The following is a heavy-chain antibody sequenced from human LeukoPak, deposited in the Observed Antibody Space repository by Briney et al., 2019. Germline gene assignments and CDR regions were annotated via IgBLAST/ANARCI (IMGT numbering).Heavy chain of an antibody. CDR1: GYTFSTYA. CDR3: ARSKTYYDILTGYSAYYFDY. J-gene: IGHJ4*02. V-gene: IGHV1-3*01. D-gene: IGHD3-9*01. CDR2: INVDSGNT. Sequence: ASVKVSCKASGYTFSTYALHWVRQAPGQRLEWMGWINVDSGNTKYSQNLQGRVTITRDTSARTAYMELSSLRSEDTAVYYCARSKTYYDILTGYSAYYFDYWGQGTLVAVSS.